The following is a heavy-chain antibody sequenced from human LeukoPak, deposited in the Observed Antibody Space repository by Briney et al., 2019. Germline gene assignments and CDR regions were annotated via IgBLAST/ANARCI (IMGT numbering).Heavy chain of an antibody. Sequence: PSETLSLTCAVYGGSFSGYYWSWIRQPPGKGLEWIGEINHSGSTNYNPSLKSRVTISVDTSKNQFSLKLSSVTAADTAVYYCARAPFRGSATGWFDYWGQGTLVTVSS. V-gene: IGHV4-34*01. CDR2: INHSGST. J-gene: IGHJ4*02. D-gene: IGHD5-12*01. CDR1: GGSFSGYY. CDR3: ARAPFRGSATGWFDY.